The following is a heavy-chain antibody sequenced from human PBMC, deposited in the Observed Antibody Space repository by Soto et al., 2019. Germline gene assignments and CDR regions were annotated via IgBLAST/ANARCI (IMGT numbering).Heavy chain of an antibody. Sequence: SETLSLTCAVYGGSFSGYYWSWIRQPPGKGLEWIGYIYYSGSTNYNPSLKSRVTISVDTSKNQLSLKLSSVTAADTAVYYCARVGSTHVSGYYFDYWGQGTLVTVSS. J-gene: IGHJ4*02. D-gene: IGHD3-10*01. CDR3: ARVGSTHVSGYYFDY. V-gene: IGHV4-59*01. CDR2: IYYSGST. CDR1: GGSFSGYY.